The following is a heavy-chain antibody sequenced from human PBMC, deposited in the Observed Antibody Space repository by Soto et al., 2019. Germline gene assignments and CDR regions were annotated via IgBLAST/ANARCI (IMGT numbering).Heavy chain of an antibody. J-gene: IGHJ5*02. D-gene: IGHD3-22*01. CDR3: ARGGSPYYYDKREWDWFDP. V-gene: IGHV4-30-4*01. CDR2: IFYSGST. Sequence: KASETLSLTCSVSGGSISSGNFYWNWIRQPPGKGPEWIGYIFYSGSTYYSSSLKSRVTISLDMSKNQFSLQLKSVTAADTAVYFCARGGSPYYYDKREWDWFDPWGQGTLVTVSS. CDR1: GGSISSGNFY.